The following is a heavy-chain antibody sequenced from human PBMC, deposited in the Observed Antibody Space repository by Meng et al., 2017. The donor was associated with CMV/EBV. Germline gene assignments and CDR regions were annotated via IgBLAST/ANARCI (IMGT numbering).Heavy chain of an antibody. CDR3: ARELRFLESTGWYYYGMDV. CDR1: GGSFSGYY. Sequence: LRLSCAVYGGSFSGYYWSWIRQPPGKGLEWIGEINHSGSTNYNPSLKSRVTISVDTSKNQFSLKLSSVTAADTAVYYCARELRFLESTGWYYYGMDVWGQGTTVTVSS. CDR2: INHSGST. J-gene: IGHJ6*02. D-gene: IGHD3-3*01. V-gene: IGHV4-34*01.